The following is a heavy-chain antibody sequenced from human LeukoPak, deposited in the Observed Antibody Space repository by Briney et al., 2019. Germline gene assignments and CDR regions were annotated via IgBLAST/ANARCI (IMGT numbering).Heavy chain of an antibody. CDR2: IYYSGGT. CDR1: GGSISSRSYY. D-gene: IGHD3-3*01. J-gene: IGHJ4*02. CDR3: AGHYYFWNFDY. V-gene: IGHV4-39*01. Sequence: SETLSLTCTVSGGSISSRSYYWGWIRQPPGKGLEWIGSIYYSGGTYYNPSLKSRVTISVDTSKNQFSLKLSSVTAADTALYYCAGHYYFWNFDYWGQGTLATVSS.